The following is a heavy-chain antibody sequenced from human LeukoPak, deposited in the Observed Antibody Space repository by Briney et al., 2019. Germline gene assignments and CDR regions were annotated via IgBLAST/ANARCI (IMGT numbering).Heavy chain of an antibody. V-gene: IGHV3-23*01. Sequence: GGSLRLSCAASGFTFSSYAMSWVRQAPGKGLEWVSAISGSGGSTYYADSVKGRFTISRDNSKNTLYLQMNSLRAEDTAVYYCAKPVWGSTVVIRSMDVWGQGTTVTVSS. CDR3: AKPVWGSTVVIRSMDV. D-gene: IGHD4-23*01. J-gene: IGHJ6*02. CDR2: ISGSGGST. CDR1: GFTFSSYA.